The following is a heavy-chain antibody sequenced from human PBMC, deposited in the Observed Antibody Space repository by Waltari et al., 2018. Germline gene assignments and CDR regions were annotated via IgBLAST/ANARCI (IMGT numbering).Heavy chain of an antibody. D-gene: IGHD3-3*01. CDR2: LGYDGNT. V-gene: IGHV4-34*01. CDR1: GGSFINYR. J-gene: IGHJ6*02. CDR3: ARAPITVGPGTQKGGMDV. Sequence: QVLLLQGGARLLKPSETLSLTCDLSGGSFINYRWNWIRQSPPKGLAGMGPLGYDGNTVDYRSLRVGGVIWMGTSKNQLSMAVTAVTAADTAVYYCARAPITVGPGTQKGGMDVWGHGTTVSVSS.